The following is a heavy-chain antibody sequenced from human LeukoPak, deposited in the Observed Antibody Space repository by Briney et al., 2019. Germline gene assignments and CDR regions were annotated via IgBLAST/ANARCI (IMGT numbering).Heavy chain of an antibody. J-gene: IGHJ4*02. CDR1: GFTVSSYL. Sequence: GGSLRLSCAASGFTVSSYLMSWFRQAPGKGLEWVANIKQDGSDKYYVDSVKGRFTISRDNAKNSLYLQINSLRAEDTAVYYCATRYNWGRYWGQGTLVTVSS. CDR2: IKQDGSDK. D-gene: IGHD7-27*01. CDR3: ATRYNWGRY. V-gene: IGHV3-7*01.